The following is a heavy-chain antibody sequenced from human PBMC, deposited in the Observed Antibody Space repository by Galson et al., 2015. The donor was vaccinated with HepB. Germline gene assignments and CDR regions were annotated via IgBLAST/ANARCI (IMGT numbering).Heavy chain of an antibody. CDR2: ISHSGST. J-gene: IGHJ3*02. Sequence: ETLSLTCAVHGGSFSGYYWSWIRHTPGKGLEWIGEISHSGSTNYNPSLKSRATISEDTSKKQFSLKVSSVTVADTAVYYCARLYEGGSSWFHGRPFDIWGQGTMVTVSS. V-gene: IGHV4-34*01. D-gene: IGHD6-13*01. CDR3: ARLYEGGSSWFHGRPFDI. CDR1: GGSFSGYY.